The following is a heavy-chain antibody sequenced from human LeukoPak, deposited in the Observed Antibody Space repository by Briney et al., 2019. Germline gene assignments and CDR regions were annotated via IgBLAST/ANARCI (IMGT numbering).Heavy chain of an antibody. J-gene: IGHJ4*02. CDR2: IIPIFGTA. D-gene: IGHD6-19*01. CDR3: ARGGPNSGGWTLDY. CDR1: GGTFSSYA. Sequence: SVKVSCKASGGTFSSYAISWVRQAPGQGLEWMGRIIPIFGTANYAQKFQGRVTITRDTSASTAYMDLSSLTSEDMAVFYCARGGPNSGGWTLDYWGQGTLVSVSS. V-gene: IGHV1-69*05.